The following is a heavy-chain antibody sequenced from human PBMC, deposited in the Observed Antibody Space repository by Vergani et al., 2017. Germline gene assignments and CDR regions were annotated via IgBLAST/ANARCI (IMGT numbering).Heavy chain of an antibody. Sequence: QVQLQQWGAGLLKPSETLSLTCAVYGGSFSGYYWSWIRQPPGKGLEWIGEINHSGSTNYKPSLKSRVTISVDTSKNQFSLKLSSVTAADTAVYYCARGRSMVKFDYWGQGTLVTVSS. CDR3: ARGRSMVKFDY. CDR1: GGSFSGYY. J-gene: IGHJ4*02. D-gene: IGHD5-18*01. V-gene: IGHV4-34*01. CDR2: INHSGST.